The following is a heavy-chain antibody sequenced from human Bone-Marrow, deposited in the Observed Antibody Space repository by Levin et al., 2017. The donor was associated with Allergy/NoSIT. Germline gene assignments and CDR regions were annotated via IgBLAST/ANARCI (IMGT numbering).Heavy chain of an antibody. CDR2: IYSGGDT. J-gene: IGHJ4*02. CDR1: GFTVSSNR. CDR3: ARIDYGDSD. Sequence: ETLSLTCAASGFTVSSNRMTWVRQAPGKGLEWVSVIYSGGDTYYADSVKGRFTISRDNSKNTLYLQMNSLRAEDTAVYYCARIDYGDSDWGQGSLVAVSS. V-gene: IGHV3-53*01. D-gene: IGHD4-17*01.